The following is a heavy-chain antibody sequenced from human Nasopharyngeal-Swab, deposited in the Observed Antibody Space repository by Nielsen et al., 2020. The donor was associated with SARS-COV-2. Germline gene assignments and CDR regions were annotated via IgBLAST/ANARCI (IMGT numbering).Heavy chain of an antibody. CDR3: ARSTTTGNLDY. CDR1: GYTFATYT. D-gene: IGHD1-1*01. J-gene: IGHJ4*02. V-gene: IGHV1-3*01. Sequence: ASVKVSCKASGYTFATYTMQWVRQAPGQGLESMGWINAGNGLTKYSQKFQGRVTISRDTSASTAYMELSSLRSDDTAVYYCARSTTTGNLDYWGQGTLVTVSS. CDR2: INAGNGLT.